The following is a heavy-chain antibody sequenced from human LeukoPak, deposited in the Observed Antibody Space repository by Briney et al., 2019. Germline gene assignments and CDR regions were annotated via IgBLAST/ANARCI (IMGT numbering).Heavy chain of an antibody. CDR3: AKDAPDYYDTSGYPHYYNGMDV. V-gene: IGHV3-23*01. Sequence: GGSLRLSCAASGFAFSSYAMSWGREAPGEGLEWGSAISGRGGSTYYADSLRGRFTISRDNSKNTLYPQMNSLRAEDTAVYYCAKDAPDYYDTSGYPHYYNGMDVWGQGTTVTVSS. CDR2: ISGRGGST. J-gene: IGHJ6*02. D-gene: IGHD3-22*01. CDR1: GFAFSSYA.